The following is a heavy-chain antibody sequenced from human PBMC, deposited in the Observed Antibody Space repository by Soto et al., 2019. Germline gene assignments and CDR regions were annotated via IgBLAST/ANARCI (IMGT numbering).Heavy chain of an antibody. Sequence: QVQLQQSGPGLVKPSETLSLTCSVSSGPSSSHNWCWIRQPPGRGLEWIGYVYSTGGTSYNPSLTSRVTISADTSTNHISLTLTSVTAADTAVYYCVRQGIGNLHGLVDVWGQGTTVRVSS. V-gene: IGHV4-59*08. J-gene: IGHJ6*02. CDR2: VYSTGGT. D-gene: IGHD1-1*01. CDR3: VRQGIGNLHGLVDV. CDR1: SGPSSSHN.